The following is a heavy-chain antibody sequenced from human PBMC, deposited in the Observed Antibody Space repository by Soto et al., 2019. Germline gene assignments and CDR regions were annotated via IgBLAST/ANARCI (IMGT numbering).Heavy chain of an antibody. CDR3: ARGAFDYGDYPFDY. CDR1: GYTFTSFG. J-gene: IGHJ4*02. D-gene: IGHD4-17*01. Sequence: GAPVKASSKASGYTFTSFGITWVRQAPGQGLEWMGWISAYNGNTNYAQKLQGRVTMTTDTSTSTAYMELRSLRSDDTAVYYCARGAFDYGDYPFDYWGQGTLVTVSS. CDR2: ISAYNGNT. V-gene: IGHV1-18*01.